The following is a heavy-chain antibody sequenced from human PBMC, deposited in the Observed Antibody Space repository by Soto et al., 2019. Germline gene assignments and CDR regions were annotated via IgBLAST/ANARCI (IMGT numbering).Heavy chain of an antibody. V-gene: IGHV1-69*12. D-gene: IGHD2-15*01. CDR2: IIPIFGTA. Sequence: QVQLVQSGAEVKKPGSSVKVSCKASGGTFSSYAISWVRQAPGQGLEWMGGIIPIFGTANYAQKCQGRVTITADESTRTAYRELSSLRSEDTAVYYCANHKPGGYYYGMDVWGQGTTVTVSS. CDR1: GGTFSSYA. CDR3: ANHKPGGYYYGMDV. J-gene: IGHJ6*02.